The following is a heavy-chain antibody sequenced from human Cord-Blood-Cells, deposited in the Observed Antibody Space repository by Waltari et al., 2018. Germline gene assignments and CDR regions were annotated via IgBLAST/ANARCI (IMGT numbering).Heavy chain of an antibody. CDR3: ARGRGANWFDP. Sequence: EVQLVESGGGLVQPGGSLRRSCAASGFPFSSYSMTWVRQAPGKGLEWVSSISSSSSYIYYADSVKGRFTISRDNAKNSLYLQMNSLRAEDTAVYYCARGRGANWFDPWGQGTLVTVSS. D-gene: IGHD1-26*01. CDR1: GFPFSSYS. J-gene: IGHJ5*02. CDR2: ISSSSSYI. V-gene: IGHV3-21*01.